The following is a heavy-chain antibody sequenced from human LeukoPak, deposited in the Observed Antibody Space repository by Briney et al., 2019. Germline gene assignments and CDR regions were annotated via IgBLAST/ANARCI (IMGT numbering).Heavy chain of an antibody. Sequence: GGSLRLSCAASGFTVSSNYMSWVRQAPGKGLEWVSVIYSGGSTYYADSVKGRFTISRDNAKNSLYLQMNSLRAEDTAVYYCARDGHRAYYYDSSAPGYFDLWGRGTLVTVSS. CDR3: ARDGHRAYYYDSSAPGYFDL. CDR1: GFTVSSNY. D-gene: IGHD3-22*01. CDR2: IYSGGST. V-gene: IGHV3-53*01. J-gene: IGHJ2*01.